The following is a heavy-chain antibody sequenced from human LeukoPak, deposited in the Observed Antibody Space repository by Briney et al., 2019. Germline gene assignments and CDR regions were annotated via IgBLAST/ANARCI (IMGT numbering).Heavy chain of an antibody. J-gene: IGHJ6*02. CDR1: GFTLSSYS. CDR2: ISSSGSYI. CDR3: ARDRNYLAPSYYYYGMDV. Sequence: GGSLRLSCAASGFTLSSYSMSWVRQAPGKGLEWVSSISSSGSYIYYGDSVKGRFIISRDNAKSSVYLQMNSLRAEDTAVYYCARDRNYLAPSYYYYGMDVWGQGTTVTVSS. D-gene: IGHD3-10*01. V-gene: IGHV3-21*01.